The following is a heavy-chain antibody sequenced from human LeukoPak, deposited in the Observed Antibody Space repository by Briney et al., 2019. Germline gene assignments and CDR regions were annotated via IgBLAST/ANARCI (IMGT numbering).Heavy chain of an antibody. J-gene: IGHJ4*02. CDR1: GFTFSSYG. Sequence: YPGGSLRLSCAASGFTFSSYGMHWVRQAPGKGLEWVAFIRYDGSNKYYADSVKGRFTISRDNAKNSLYLQMNSLRAEDTAVYYCARAVGTSLDYWGQGTLVTVSS. V-gene: IGHV3-30*02. CDR2: IRYDGSNK. CDR3: ARAVGTSLDY. D-gene: IGHD1-26*01.